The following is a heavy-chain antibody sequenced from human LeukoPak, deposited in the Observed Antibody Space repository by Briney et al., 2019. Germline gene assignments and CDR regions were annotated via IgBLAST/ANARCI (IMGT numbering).Heavy chain of an antibody. CDR3: AKDLLGYYDSSGYSPFGY. CDR2: ISGSGGST. V-gene: IGHV3-23*01. J-gene: IGHJ4*02. D-gene: IGHD3-22*01. CDR1: GFTFSSYA. Sequence: GGSLRLSCAASGFTFSSYAMSWVRQAPGKGLEWVSAISGSGGSTYYADSVKGRFTISRDNSKSTLYLQMNSLRAEDTAVYYCAKDLLGYYDSSGYSPFGYWGQGTLVTVSS.